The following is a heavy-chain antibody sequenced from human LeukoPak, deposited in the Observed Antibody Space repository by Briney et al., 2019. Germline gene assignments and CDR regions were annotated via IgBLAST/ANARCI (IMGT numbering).Heavy chain of an antibody. CDR2: IWNDGSHQ. CDR1: GFSFSSYG. V-gene: IGHV3-33*01. Sequence: GGSLRLSCSASGFSFSSYGMHWVSQAPGKGLQWVAVIWNDGSHQYYADSEKGRFTISRDNSRNTMYLQMNRLRVEDTAVYYCARDAAEYGDSHFDWWGQGTLVTVSS. D-gene: IGHD4-17*01. CDR3: ARDAAEYGDSHFDW. J-gene: IGHJ4*02.